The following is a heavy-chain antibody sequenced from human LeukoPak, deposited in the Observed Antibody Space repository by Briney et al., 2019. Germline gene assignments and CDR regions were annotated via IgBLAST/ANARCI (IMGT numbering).Heavy chain of an antibody. CDR1: GGSISSYY. CDR3: ARRGYTTSGGHWFDP. V-gene: IGHV4-59*08. Sequence: SETLSLTCSVSGGSISSYYWSWIRRPPGKGLEWIGYIFYSGSTIYNPSLRSRVTISVDTSKNQLSLKLTSVTAADTAVYYCARRGYTTSGGHWFDPWGQGTLVTVSS. D-gene: IGHD5-12*01. J-gene: IGHJ5*02. CDR2: IFYSGST.